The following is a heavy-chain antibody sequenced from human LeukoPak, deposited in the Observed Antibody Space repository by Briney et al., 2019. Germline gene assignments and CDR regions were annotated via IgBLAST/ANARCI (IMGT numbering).Heavy chain of an antibody. CDR2: ISSSGSTI. Sequence: GGSLRLFCAASGYTPSSYEMNWLRQAPGKGLEWVSYISSSGSTIYYADSVKGRFTISRDNAKNSLYLQMNSLRAEDTAVYYCARGCSGGSCYSGRGPYYFHYWGRGTLVTVSS. CDR1: GYTPSSYE. CDR3: ARGCSGGSCYSGRGPYYFHY. J-gene: IGHJ4*02. V-gene: IGHV3-48*03. D-gene: IGHD2-15*01.